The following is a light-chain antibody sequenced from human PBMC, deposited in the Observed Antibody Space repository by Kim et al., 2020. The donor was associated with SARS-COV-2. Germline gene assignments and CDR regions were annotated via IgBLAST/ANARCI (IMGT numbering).Light chain of an antibody. CDR1: SSDVGGYNY. Sequence: QCITISCTRTSSDVGGYNYVSWYQQHPGKAPKLMIYDVSNRPSGVSNRFSGSKSGNTASLTISGLQAEDEADYYCSSYTSSSTLVVFGGGTQLTVL. V-gene: IGLV2-14*03. CDR3: SSYTSSSTLVV. CDR2: DVS. J-gene: IGLJ2*01.